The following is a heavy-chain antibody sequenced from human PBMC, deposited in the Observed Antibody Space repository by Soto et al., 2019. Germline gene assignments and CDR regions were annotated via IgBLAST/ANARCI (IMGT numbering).Heavy chain of an antibody. D-gene: IGHD2-2*01. V-gene: IGHV3-48*02. CDR2: ISSSSSTI. J-gene: IGHJ6*02. CDR1: GFTFSSYS. CDR3: ARQYCSSTSCSPGGMDV. Sequence: GGSLRLSCAASGFTFSSYSMNWVRQAPGKGLEWVSYISSSSSTIYYADSVKGRFTISRDNAKNSLYLQMNSLRDEDTAVYYCARQYCSSTSCSPGGMDVWGQGTTVTVSS.